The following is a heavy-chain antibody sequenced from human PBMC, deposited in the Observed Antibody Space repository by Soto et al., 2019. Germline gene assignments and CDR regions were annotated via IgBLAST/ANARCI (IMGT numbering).Heavy chain of an antibody. D-gene: IGHD3-22*01. CDR1: GFTFTSSA. Sequence: ASVKVSCKASGFTFTSSAVQWVRQARGQRLEWIGWIVVGSGNTNYAQKFQERVTITRDMSTSTAYMELSSLRSEDTAVYYCAANYDSSVGVDYWGQGTLVTVSS. CDR3: AANYDSSVGVDY. J-gene: IGHJ4*02. CDR2: IVVGSGNT. V-gene: IGHV1-58*01.